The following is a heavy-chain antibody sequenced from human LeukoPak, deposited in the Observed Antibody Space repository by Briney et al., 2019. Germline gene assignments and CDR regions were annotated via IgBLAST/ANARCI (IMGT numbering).Heavy chain of an antibody. CDR1: GFSFSDYY. J-gene: IGHJ6*02. Sequence: GGSLRLSCAASGFSFSDYYMTWIRQAPGKGLEWVSYISSSTGYTNYAASVKGRFTISRDNAKNSLYLQMNSLRVEDTAVYYCARDGYSNAMDVWGQGTTVTVSS. V-gene: IGHV3-11*06. CDR3: ARDGYSNAMDV. CDR2: ISSSTGYT.